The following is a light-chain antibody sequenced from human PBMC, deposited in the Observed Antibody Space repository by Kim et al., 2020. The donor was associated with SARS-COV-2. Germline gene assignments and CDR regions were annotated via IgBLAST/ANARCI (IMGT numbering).Light chain of an antibody. Sequence: SPEHTSRTTCSGDKLGNKYAGWYQQKPGQSPVLVIYQDSKRPSGIPERFSGSNSGNTATLTISGTQAMDEADYYCQAWDSSTAVFGGGTQLTVL. V-gene: IGLV3-1*01. CDR2: QDS. J-gene: IGLJ2*01. CDR3: QAWDSSTAV. CDR1: KLGNKY.